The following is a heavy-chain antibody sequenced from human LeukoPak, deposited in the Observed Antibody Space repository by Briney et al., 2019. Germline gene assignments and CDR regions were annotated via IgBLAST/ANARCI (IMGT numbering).Heavy chain of an antibody. V-gene: IGHV4-30-2*01. D-gene: IGHD3-3*01. Sequence: PSQTLSLTCAVSGGSISSGGYSWSWIRQPPGKGLEWIGYIYHSGSTYYNPSLKSRVTISVDRSKNQFSLKLSSVTAADTAVYYCARAKERFWSDFDAFDIWGQGTMVTVSS. CDR1: GGSISSGGYS. J-gene: IGHJ3*02. CDR2: IYHSGST. CDR3: ARAKERFWSDFDAFDI.